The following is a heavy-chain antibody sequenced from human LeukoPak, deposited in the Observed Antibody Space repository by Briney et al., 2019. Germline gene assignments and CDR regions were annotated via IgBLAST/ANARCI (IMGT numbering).Heavy chain of an antibody. J-gene: IGHJ4*02. Sequence: GGSLRLSCAASGFTFSNYWIHWVRHAPGKGLVWVSRINTGGSTTDYADSVKGRFTISRDNAKNTLYLQMNSLRAEDTAVYYCSRDLRGRDDYWGQGILVIVSS. CDR2: INTGGSTT. D-gene: IGHD5-24*01. V-gene: IGHV3-74*01. CDR1: GFTFSNYW. CDR3: SRDLRGRDDY.